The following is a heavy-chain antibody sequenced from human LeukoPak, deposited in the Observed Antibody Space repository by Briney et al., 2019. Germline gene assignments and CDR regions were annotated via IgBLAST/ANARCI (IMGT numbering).Heavy chain of an antibody. Sequence: GASVKVSCKASGYTFTGYYMHWVRQAPGQGLEWMGWINPNSGGTNYAQKFQGRVTMTRDTSISTAYMELSRLRSDDTAVYYCARSLSDDLVGVPYYYYMDVWGKGTTVTVSS. CDR1: GYTFTGYY. J-gene: IGHJ6*03. V-gene: IGHV1-2*02. D-gene: IGHD3-10*01. CDR3: ARSLSDDLVGVPYYYYMDV. CDR2: INPNSGGT.